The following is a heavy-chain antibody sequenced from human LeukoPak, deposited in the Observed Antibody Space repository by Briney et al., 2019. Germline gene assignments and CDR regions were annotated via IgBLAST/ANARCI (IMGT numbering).Heavy chain of an antibody. CDR3: ARELHSSGWSTYYYYYYGMDV. CDR1: GFTFSSYW. D-gene: IGHD6-19*01. CDR2: INSDGSST. J-gene: IGHJ6*02. Sequence: GGSLRLSCAASGFTFSSYWMHWVRQAPGKGLVWVSRINSDGSSTSYADSVKGRFTISRDNAKNTLHLQMNSLRAGDTAVYYCARELHSSGWSTYYYYYYGMDVWGQGTTVTVSS. V-gene: IGHV3-74*01.